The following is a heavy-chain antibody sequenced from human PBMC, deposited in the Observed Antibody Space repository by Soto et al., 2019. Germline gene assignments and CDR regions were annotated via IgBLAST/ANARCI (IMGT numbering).Heavy chain of an antibody. D-gene: IGHD6-19*01. CDR2: ISYDGSNK. Sequence: QVQLVESGGGVVQPGRSLRLSCAASGFTFSSYAMHWVRQAPGKGLEWVAVISYDGSNKYYADSVKGRFTISRDNSKNTLYLQMNSLRAEDTAVYYCAREGRIAVAGYYYYYGMDVWGQVTTVTVSS. V-gene: IGHV3-30-3*01. CDR1: GFTFSSYA. CDR3: AREGRIAVAGYYYYYGMDV. J-gene: IGHJ6*02.